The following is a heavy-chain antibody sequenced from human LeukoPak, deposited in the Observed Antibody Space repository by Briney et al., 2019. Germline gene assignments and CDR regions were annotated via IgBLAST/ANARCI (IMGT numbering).Heavy chain of an antibody. V-gene: IGHV3-64D*09. J-gene: IGHJ4*02. D-gene: IGHD5-24*01. CDR3: VRVTRWDGGYYCDY. CDR2: ISSNGGST. CDR1: GFTFSSYA. Sequence: PGGSLRLSCSASGFTFSSYAMHWVRQAPGKGLEYVSAISSNGGSTYYADAVKGRFSISRDNSKNMLYLQMSSVRAEDTAVYYCVRVTRWDGGYYCDYWGQGTLVTVSS.